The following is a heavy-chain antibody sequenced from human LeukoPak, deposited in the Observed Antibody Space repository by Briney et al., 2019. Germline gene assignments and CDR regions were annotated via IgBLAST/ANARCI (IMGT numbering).Heavy chain of an antibody. CDR3: ARAPGGYCSSTSCRLDY. CDR1: GGSISSSNW. V-gene: IGHV4-4*02. Sequence: SETLSLTCAVSGGSISSSNWWSWVRQPPGEGLEWIGEIYHSGSTNYNPSLKSRVTISVDKSKNQFSLKLSSMTAADTAVYYCARAPGGYCSSTSCRLDYWAREPWSPSPQ. CDR2: IYHSGST. J-gene: IGHJ4*02. D-gene: IGHD2-2*01.